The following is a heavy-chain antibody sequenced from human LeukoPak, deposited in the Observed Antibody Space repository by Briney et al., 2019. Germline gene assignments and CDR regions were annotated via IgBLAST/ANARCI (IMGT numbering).Heavy chain of an antibody. J-gene: IGHJ4*02. V-gene: IGHV3-48*01. CDR2: ISSSSSTI. CDR1: GFTFSSYS. CDR3: ARSYYSSSCPDY. Sequence: GGSLRLSCAASGFTFSSYSMNWVRQAPGKGLEWVSSISSSSSTIYYADSVKGRFTISRDNAKNSLYLQMNSLRAEDTAVYYCARSYYSSSCPDYWGQGTLVTVSS. D-gene: IGHD6-13*01.